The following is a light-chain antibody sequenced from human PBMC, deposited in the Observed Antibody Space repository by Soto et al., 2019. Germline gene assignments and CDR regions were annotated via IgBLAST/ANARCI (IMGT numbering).Light chain of an antibody. CDR3: CSYAGSSPYV. Sequence: QSALTQPASVSGSPGQSITISCTGTSSDVGSYDLVSWYQQHPGTAPKLMIFEVNKRPSGVSNRFSGSKSGNTASLTISGLQAEDEADYYCCSYAGSSPYVFGTGTKGTVL. J-gene: IGLJ1*01. CDR2: EVN. CDR1: SSDVGSYDL. V-gene: IGLV2-23*02.